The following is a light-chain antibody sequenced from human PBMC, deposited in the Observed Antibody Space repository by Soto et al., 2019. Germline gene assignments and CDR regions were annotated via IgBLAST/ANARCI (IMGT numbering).Light chain of an antibody. CDR3: LLSYGV. Sequence: QTVVTQEPSLTVSPGGTVTLTCGSSIGAVTSGHYPYWFQQKPGQAPRTLIYDTTNRHSWTPARFSGSLLGGKAALTLSGAQPEDEADYYCLLSYGVFGGGTKLTVL. J-gene: IGLJ2*01. V-gene: IGLV7-46*01. CDR1: IGAVTSGHY. CDR2: DTT.